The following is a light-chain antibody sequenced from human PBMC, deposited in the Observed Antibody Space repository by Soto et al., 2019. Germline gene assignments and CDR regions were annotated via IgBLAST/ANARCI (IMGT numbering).Light chain of an antibody. CDR3: ASWDDSQSGSGL. J-gene: IGLJ3*02. Sequence: QSVLTQPPSVSGTPGQRVIISCSGSTSNIGRNPVNWYQQLPGTAPKLIIYGSDRRPSGVPDRFSGSKSATSASLAISGLQSADEADYYCASWDDSQSGSGLFGGGTKLTVL. V-gene: IGLV1-44*01. CDR2: GSD. CDR1: TSNIGRNP.